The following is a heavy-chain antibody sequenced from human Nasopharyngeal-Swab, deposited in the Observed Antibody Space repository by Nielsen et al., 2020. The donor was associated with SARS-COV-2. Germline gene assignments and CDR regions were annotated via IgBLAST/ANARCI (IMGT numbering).Heavy chain of an antibody. CDR2: ISGSGGST. J-gene: IGHJ3*02. D-gene: IGHD3-22*01. V-gene: IGHV3-23*01. Sequence: GESLKISCAAWGFTFSSYAMTWVRQAPTKGLEWVSAISGSGGSTYYADSVKGRFTISRDNSKNTVYLQINSLRAEDTAVYDCAKDSGGYYHDAFDIWGHGTTVTVSS. CDR1: GFTFSSYA. CDR3: AKDSGGYYHDAFDI.